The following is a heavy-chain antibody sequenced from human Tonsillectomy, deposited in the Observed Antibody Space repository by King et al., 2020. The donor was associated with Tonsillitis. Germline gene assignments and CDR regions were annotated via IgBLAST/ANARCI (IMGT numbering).Heavy chain of an antibody. V-gene: IGHV3-64D*06. D-gene: IGHD6-6*01. CDR2: ISSNGGST. CDR1: GFTFSSYD. Sequence: VQLVESGGGLVQPGGSLRLSCSASGFTFSSYDMHWVRQGPGKGLECVSAISSNGGSTYYADSVKDRFTISRDNSKNTLYFQMSSLRGEDTAVYYCVKGVSSSSFWGQGTLVTVSS. CDR3: VKGVSSSSF. J-gene: IGHJ4*02.